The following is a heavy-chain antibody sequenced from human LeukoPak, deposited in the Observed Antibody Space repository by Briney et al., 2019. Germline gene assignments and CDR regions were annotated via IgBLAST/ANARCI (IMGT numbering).Heavy chain of an antibody. CDR2: IKSESVGGAI. D-gene: IGHD3-22*01. V-gene: IGHV3-15*01. Sequence: GGSLRLSCVVSGLTFSNAWMTWVRQAPGKGLEWVGRIKSESVGGAIDYAAPVKGRFTISRDDSRNTVYPQMNSLKTEDTAFYYCTTTYHYDSTGYSSYYWGQGTLVTVSS. CDR1: GLTFSNAW. J-gene: IGHJ4*02. CDR3: TTTYHYDSTGYSSYY.